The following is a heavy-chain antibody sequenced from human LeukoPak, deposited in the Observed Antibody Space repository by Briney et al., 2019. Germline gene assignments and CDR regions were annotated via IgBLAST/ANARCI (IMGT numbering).Heavy chain of an antibody. Sequence: GGSLRLSCAASGFTFSSSWMYWVRQAPGKGLVWVSRINSDESITTYADSVKGRFTISRDNAKNTLYLQMNSLRAEDTAVYYCARHPTLYPDWGQGTLVTVSS. D-gene: IGHD2-8*01. CDR1: GFTFSSSW. J-gene: IGHJ4*02. CDR2: INSDESIT. V-gene: IGHV3-74*01. CDR3: ARHPTLYPD.